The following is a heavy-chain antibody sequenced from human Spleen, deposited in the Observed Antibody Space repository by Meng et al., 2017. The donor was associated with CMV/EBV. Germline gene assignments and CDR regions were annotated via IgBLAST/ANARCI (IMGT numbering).Heavy chain of an antibody. J-gene: IGHJ4*02. CDR3: ARTYSSGWFGVGGNYFDD. V-gene: IGHV4-39*01. Sequence: ISSNRFYWGWIRQSPGKGLEWIGSISHSGSTYYNPSLKSRVTMSVDTSQNQFSLRLPSVTAADTAVYYCARTYSSGWFGVGGNYFDDWGQGTLVTVSS. CDR1: ISSNRFY. CDR2: ISHSGST. D-gene: IGHD6-19*01.